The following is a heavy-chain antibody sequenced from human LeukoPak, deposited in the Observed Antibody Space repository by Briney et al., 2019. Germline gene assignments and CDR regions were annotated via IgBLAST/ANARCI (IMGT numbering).Heavy chain of an antibody. Sequence: SETLSLTCTVSGGSISSSSYYWGWIRQPPGKGLEWIGSIFYSGSTYYNPSLKSRVTISVDTSKNQFSLKLSSVTAADTAMYHCARSHCSSTSCYPLDAFDIWGQGIMVTVSS. CDR1: GGSISSSSYY. D-gene: IGHD2-2*01. J-gene: IGHJ3*02. CDR2: IFYSGST. CDR3: ARSHCSSTSCYPLDAFDI. V-gene: IGHV4-39*01.